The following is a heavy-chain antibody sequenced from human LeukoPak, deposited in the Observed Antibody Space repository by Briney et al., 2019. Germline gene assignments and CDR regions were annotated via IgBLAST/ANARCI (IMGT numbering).Heavy chain of an antibody. CDR3: ARDRETGTHHIDY. V-gene: IGHV4-39*07. J-gene: IGHJ4*02. D-gene: IGHD1-1*01. Sequence: KPSETLSLTCTVSGGSISSSSYYWGWIRQPPGKGLEWIGSIYYSGSTYYNPSLKSRVTISVDTSKNQFSLKLSSVTAADTAVYYCARDRETGTHHIDYWGQGILVTVSS. CDR2: IYYSGST. CDR1: GGSISSSSYY.